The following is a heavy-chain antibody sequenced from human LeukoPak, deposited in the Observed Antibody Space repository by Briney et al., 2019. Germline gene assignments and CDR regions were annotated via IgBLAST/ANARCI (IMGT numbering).Heavy chain of an antibody. D-gene: IGHD3-22*01. J-gene: IGHJ3*02. CDR1: GGSISSSSYY. V-gene: IGHV4-39*01. CDR3: ARQDYYDSRIDAFDI. Sequence: PSETLSLTCTVSGGSISSSSYYWGWIRQPPGKGLEWIGSIYYSGSTYYNPSLKSRVTISVDTSKNQFSLKLSSVTAADTAVYYCARQDYYDSRIDAFDIWGQGIMVTVSS. CDR2: IYYSGST.